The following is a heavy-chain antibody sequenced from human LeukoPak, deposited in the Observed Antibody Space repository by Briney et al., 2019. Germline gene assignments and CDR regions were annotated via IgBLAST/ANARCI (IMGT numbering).Heavy chain of an antibody. V-gene: IGHV3-9*01. CDR2: ISWNSGSI. Sequence: GRSLRLSCAASGFTFDDYAMHWVRQAPGKGLEWVSGISWNSGSIGYADSVKGRFTISRDNAKNSLYLQMNSLRAEDTALYYCAKDDGRSFDYWGQGTLVTVSS. CDR1: GFTFDDYA. CDR3: AKDDGRSFDY. J-gene: IGHJ4*02.